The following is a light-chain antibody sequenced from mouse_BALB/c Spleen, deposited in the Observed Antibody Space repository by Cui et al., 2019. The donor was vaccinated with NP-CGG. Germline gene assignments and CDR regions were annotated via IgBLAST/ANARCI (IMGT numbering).Light chain of an antibody. CDR2: GTK. V-gene: IGLV1*01. CDR3: ALWYSNHWV. J-gene: IGLJ1*01. CDR1: TGAVTTSNY. Sequence: QAVVTQESALTTSPGETVTLTCRSSTGAVTTSNYANWVQEKPDHLFTGLIGGTKNRAPGVPARFSGSLIGDTAALTITVAQTEDEAIYFCALWYSNHWVFGGGTKLTVL.